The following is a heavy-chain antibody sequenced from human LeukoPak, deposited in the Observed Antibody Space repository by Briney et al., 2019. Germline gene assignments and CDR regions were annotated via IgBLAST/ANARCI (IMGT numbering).Heavy chain of an antibody. CDR2: ISGSGGST. V-gene: IGHV3-23*01. D-gene: IGHD1/OR15-1a*01. J-gene: IGHJ4*02. CDR3: AREAHYPCMGTYLITIDS. Sequence: PGGSLRLSCAASGFTFSSYAMSWVRQAPGKGLEWVSAISGSGGSTYYADSVKGRFTISRDTSKNTLYLQMNSLRAEDTALYYCAREAHYPCMGTYLITIDSWGQGTQVTVSS. CDR1: GFTFSSYA.